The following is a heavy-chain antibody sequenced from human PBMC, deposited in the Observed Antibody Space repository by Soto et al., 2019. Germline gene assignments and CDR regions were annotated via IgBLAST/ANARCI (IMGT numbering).Heavy chain of an antibody. V-gene: IGHV4-59*01. CDR2: VFYSGST. CDR1: VDSIRVYF. J-gene: IGHJ4*02. Sequence: PSENLSVTCTFCVDSIRVYFWTCILQPPGKGLEWVGYVFYSGSTNYNPSLNGRVSVSLDTSKNQFSLYLNSITAADSAVYYCARSIYGDCDYLGQGTPVTCPQ. D-gene: IGHD4-17*01. CDR3: ARSIYGDCDY.